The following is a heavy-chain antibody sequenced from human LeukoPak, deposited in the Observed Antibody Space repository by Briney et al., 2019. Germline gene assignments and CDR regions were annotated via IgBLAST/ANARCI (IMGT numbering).Heavy chain of an antibody. CDR1: GFTFSNYW. Sequence: PGGSLRLSCEASGFTFSNYWMSWVRQAPGKGLEWVANIKQDGSQKYYVDSVKGRFTISRDNAKNSLYLQMNSLRAEDTAVYYCASPGAVVSGAITAFDIWGQGTMVTVSS. CDR2: IKQDGSQK. D-gene: IGHD2-2*01. CDR3: ASPGAVVSGAITAFDI. J-gene: IGHJ3*02. V-gene: IGHV3-7*01.